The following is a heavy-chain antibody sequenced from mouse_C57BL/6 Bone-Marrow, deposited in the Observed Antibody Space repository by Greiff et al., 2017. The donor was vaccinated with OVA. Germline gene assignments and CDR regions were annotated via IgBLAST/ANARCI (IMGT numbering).Heavy chain of an antibody. Sequence: VQLQQSGPELVKPGASVKISCKASGYTFTDYYINWVKQRPGQGLEWIGWIFPGSGSTYYNEKFKGKATLTVDKSSSTAYMLLSSLTSEDSAVYFCARSDYGSSPYYFDYWGQGTTLKVSS. D-gene: IGHD1-1*01. V-gene: IGHV1-75*01. CDR3: ARSDYGSSPYYFDY. CDR1: GYTFTDYY. J-gene: IGHJ2*01. CDR2: IFPGSGST.